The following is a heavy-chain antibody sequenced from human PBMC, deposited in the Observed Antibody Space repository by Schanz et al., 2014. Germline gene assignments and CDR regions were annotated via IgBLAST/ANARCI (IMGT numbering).Heavy chain of an antibody. CDR2: IYASGAT. Sequence: EVQLVESGGGFVQPGGSLGLSCVVSGFTVSSDHMSWVRQAPGKGLEWVSTIYASGATYYADSVKRRFTISRDISKNTLHLQVTSLRAEDTAIYYCARDGNDYGSRNDYKTPYYFDYWGQGTLVTVSS. J-gene: IGHJ4*02. CDR3: ARDGNDYGSRNDYKTPYYFDY. V-gene: IGHV3-66*01. CDR1: GFTVSSDH. D-gene: IGHD3-10*01.